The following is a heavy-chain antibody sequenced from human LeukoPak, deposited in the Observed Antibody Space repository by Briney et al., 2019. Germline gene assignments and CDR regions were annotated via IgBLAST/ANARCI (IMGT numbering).Heavy chain of an antibody. Sequence: ASVKVSCKASGYTFTSYGISWVRQAPGQGLEWMGWISAYNGNTNYAQNLQGRVTMTTETSTSTAYLDLRSLRSDDTAVYYCARPLYYDSTGYHQYYFDHWGQGTLVTVSS. CDR1: GYTFTSYG. J-gene: IGHJ4*02. CDR3: ARPLYYDSTGYHQYYFDH. V-gene: IGHV1-18*01. CDR2: ISAYNGNT. D-gene: IGHD3-22*01.